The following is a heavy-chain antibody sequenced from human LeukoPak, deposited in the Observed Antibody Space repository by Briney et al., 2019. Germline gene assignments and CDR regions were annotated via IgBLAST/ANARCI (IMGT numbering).Heavy chain of an antibody. Sequence: SVTVSCKASGGTFSIYAISWVRQAPGQGLEWMGGIIPIFGTANYAQKFQGRVTITADESTSTAYMELSSLRSEDTAVYYCTSWGGQLGYCSGGSCENWFDPWGQGTLVTVSS. CDR2: IIPIFGTA. CDR1: GGTFSIYA. CDR3: TSWGGQLGYCSGGSCENWFDP. D-gene: IGHD2-15*01. J-gene: IGHJ5*02. V-gene: IGHV1-69*13.